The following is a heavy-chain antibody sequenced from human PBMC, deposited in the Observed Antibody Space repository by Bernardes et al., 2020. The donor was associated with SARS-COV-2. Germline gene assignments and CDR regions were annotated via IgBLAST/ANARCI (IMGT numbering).Heavy chain of an antibody. CDR1: GFTFSTYS. Sequence: GGSLRLSCAASGFTFSTYSMNWVRQAPGKGLEWVSSISRNNNYIYYADSMKGRFTISRDDAKNTLYLQLNSLRAEDTAVYYCTRDHIGGWGIGASWGQGTLVTVSS. V-gene: IGHV3-21*06. J-gene: IGHJ5*02. D-gene: IGHD6-19*01. CDR3: TRDHIGGWGIGAS. CDR2: ISRNNNYI.